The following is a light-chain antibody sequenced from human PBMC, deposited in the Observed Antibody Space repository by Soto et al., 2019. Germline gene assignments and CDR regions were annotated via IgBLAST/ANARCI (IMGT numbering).Light chain of an antibody. J-gene: IGKJ5*01. Sequence: EIVMTQSPVTLSVSPGERATLSCRASQSVTNSYLAWYQQKPGQAPRLLIFGASTRAAGIPARFSGSGSGTEFTLTISSLEPEEFAVYYCQQRSNWAITVGQGTRLEIK. V-gene: IGKV3D-20*02. CDR1: QSVTNSY. CDR3: QQRSNWAIT. CDR2: GAS.